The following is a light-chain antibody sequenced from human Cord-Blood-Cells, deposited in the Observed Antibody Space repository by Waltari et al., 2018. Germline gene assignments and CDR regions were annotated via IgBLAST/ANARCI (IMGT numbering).Light chain of an antibody. CDR3: QAWDSSTAV. Sequence: PGQTASITCSGDKLGDKYACWYQQKPGQSPVLVIYQDSKRPSGIPERFSGSNSGNTATLTISGTQAMDEADYYCQAWDSSTAVFGGGTKLTVL. J-gene: IGLJ2*01. V-gene: IGLV3-1*01. CDR2: QDS. CDR1: KLGDKY.